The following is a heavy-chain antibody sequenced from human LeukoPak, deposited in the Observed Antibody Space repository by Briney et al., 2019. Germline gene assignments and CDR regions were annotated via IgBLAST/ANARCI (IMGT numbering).Heavy chain of an antibody. CDR3: ARDVGIAAAGTFHY. J-gene: IGHJ4*02. CDR2: ISSSSSTI. Sequence: PGGSLRLSCAASGVSFSSYSMNWVRHAPGKGLEWVSYISSSSSTIYYADSVKGRFTISRDNAKNSLYLQMNSLRAEDTAVYYCARDVGIAAAGTFHYWGQGTLVTVSS. V-gene: IGHV3-48*04. CDR1: GVSFSSYS. D-gene: IGHD6-13*01.